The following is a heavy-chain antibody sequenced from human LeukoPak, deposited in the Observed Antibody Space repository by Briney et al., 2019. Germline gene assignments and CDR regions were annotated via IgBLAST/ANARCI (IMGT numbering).Heavy chain of an antibody. Sequence: KPSETLSLICTVSGGSISSYYVSWIRQPPGKGLEWIGYISYTGSTDYNPSLKSRVTISVDMSKNQFSLKVSSVTAADTAVYYCARGSVYFDSWGQGTLVTVSS. CDR2: ISYTGST. CDR3: ARGSVYFDS. CDR1: GGSISSYY. J-gene: IGHJ4*02. V-gene: IGHV4-59*01.